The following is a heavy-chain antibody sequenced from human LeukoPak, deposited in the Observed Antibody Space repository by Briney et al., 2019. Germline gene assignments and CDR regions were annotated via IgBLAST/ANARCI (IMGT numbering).Heavy chain of an antibody. CDR3: ARDGTIDDDYVFDY. J-gene: IGHJ4*02. V-gene: IGHV3-53*01. CDR2: IYSGGST. D-gene: IGHD4-17*01. CDR1: GFTVSSNY. Sequence: GGSLRLSCAASGFTVSSNYMSWVRQAPGKGLEWVSVIYSGGSTYYADSVKGRFTISRDNSKNTLYLQMNSLRAEDTAVYYCARDGTIDDDYVFDYWGQGTLVTVSS.